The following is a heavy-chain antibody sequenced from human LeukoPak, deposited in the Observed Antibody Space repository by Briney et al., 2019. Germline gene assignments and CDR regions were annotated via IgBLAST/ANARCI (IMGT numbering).Heavy chain of an antibody. J-gene: IGHJ6*02. V-gene: IGHV1-2*02. CDR1: GYTFTGYY. CDR2: INPNSGGT. D-gene: IGHD5-12*01. CDR3: ARGSGYDSNYYYGMDV. Sequence: ASVKVSCKASGYTFTGYYMHWVRQAPGQGLEWMGWINPNSGGTNYAQKFQGRVTMTRDTSISTAYMELSRLRSDDTAVYYCARGSGYDSNYYYGMDVWGQGTTVTVSS.